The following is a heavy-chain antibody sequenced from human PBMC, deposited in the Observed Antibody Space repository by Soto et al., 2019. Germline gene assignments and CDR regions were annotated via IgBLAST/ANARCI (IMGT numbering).Heavy chain of an antibody. D-gene: IGHD1-26*01. Sequence: GGPLSVCYTASGCTFVDYAWSWVLPAPGKGLEWVSSISPGGSSYYTDSVKGRFTISRDNSKNTLYLQMNSLKAEDTALYYCARSGSYSWLPYWGQGTLVTVSS. J-gene: IGHJ4*02. CDR1: GCTFVDYA. CDR3: ARSGSYSWLPY. V-gene: IGHV3-23*01. CDR2: ISPGGSS.